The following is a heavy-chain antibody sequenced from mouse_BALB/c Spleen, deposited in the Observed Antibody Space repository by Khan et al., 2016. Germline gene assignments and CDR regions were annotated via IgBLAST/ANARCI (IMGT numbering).Heavy chain of an antibody. CDR1: GFNIKDTF. CDR2: IDPANGNT. Sequence: EVQLQESGAELVKPGASVKLSCTASGFNIKDTFMHWVKQRPEQGLEWIGRIDPANGNTRYDPKFQGKATITADTSTNTAYLQLSSLTSEDTAVYYCARRCSIYCYGSTYGYWGQGTTLTVSS. D-gene: IGHD1-1*01. J-gene: IGHJ2*01. V-gene: IGHV14-3*02. CDR3: ARRCSIYCYGSTYGY.